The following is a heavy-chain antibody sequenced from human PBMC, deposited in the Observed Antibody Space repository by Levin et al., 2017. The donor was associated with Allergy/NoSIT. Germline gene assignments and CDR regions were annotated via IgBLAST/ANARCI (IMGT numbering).Heavy chain of an antibody. CDR1: GFTFSSYW. J-gene: IGHJ4*02. Sequence: LTGGSLRLSCAASGFTFSSYWMSWVRQAPGKGLEWVANIKQDGSEKYYVDSVKGRFTISRDNDKNSLYLQMNSLRAEDTAVYYCARDRGYYDSSGYYYVYDYWGQGTLVTVSS. D-gene: IGHD3-22*01. CDR3: ARDRGYYDSSGYYYVYDY. CDR2: IKQDGSEK. V-gene: IGHV3-7*01.